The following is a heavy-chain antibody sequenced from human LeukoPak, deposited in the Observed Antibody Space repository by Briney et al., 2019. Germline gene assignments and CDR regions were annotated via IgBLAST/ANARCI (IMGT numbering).Heavy chain of an antibody. CDR2: IIPILGIA. V-gene: IGHV1-69*04. CDR1: GGTFSSYA. CDR3: ARDPLTVTTTYYGMDV. J-gene: IGHJ6*02. D-gene: IGHD4-17*01. Sequence: GASVKVSCKASGGTFSSYAISWVRQAPGQGLEWMGRIIPILGIANYAQKFQGRVTITADKSTSTAYMELSSPRSEDTAVYYCARDPLTVTTTYYGMDVWGRGTTVTVSS.